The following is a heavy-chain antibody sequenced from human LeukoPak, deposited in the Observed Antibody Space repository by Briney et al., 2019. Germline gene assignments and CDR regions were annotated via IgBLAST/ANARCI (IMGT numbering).Heavy chain of an antibody. CDR3: ARSPRFLEWLDRFDY. J-gene: IGHJ4*02. D-gene: IGHD3-3*01. CDR1: GGSISSSSYY. V-gene: IGHV4-39*07. Sequence: SETLSLTCTVSGGSISSSSYYWGWIRQPPGKGLEWIGSIYYSGSTYYNPSLKSRVTISVDTSKNQFSLKLSSVTAADTAVYYCARSPRFLEWLDRFDYWGQGTLVTVSS. CDR2: IYYSGST.